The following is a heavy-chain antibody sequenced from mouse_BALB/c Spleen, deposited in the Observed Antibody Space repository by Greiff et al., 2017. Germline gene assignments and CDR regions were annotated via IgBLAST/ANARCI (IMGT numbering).Heavy chain of an antibody. J-gene: IGHJ3*01. D-gene: IGHD2-3*01. Sequence: EVQGVESGGGLVKPGGSLKLSCAASGFTFSSYTMSWVRQTPEKRLEWVATISSGGSYTYYPDSVKGRFTISRDNAKNTLYLQMSSLKSEDTAMYYCTRGDGSFAYWGQGTLVTVSA. V-gene: IGHV5-6-4*01. CDR3: TRGDGSFAY. CDR1: GFTFSSYT. CDR2: ISSGGSYT.